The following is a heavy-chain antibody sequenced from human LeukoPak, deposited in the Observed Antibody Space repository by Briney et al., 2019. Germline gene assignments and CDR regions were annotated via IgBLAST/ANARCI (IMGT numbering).Heavy chain of an antibody. J-gene: IGHJ4*02. D-gene: IGHD4-17*01. V-gene: IGHV3-53*01. CDR2: IYSGGRT. Sequence: PGGSLRLSCAASGFTVSSNYMSWVRQAPGKGLEWVSVIYSGGRTYYSDSVTGRFTISRDNSKNTLYLQMNSLRAEDTAVYYCARALSYGDYCDYWGQGTLVTVSS. CDR1: GFTVSSNY. CDR3: ARALSYGDYCDY.